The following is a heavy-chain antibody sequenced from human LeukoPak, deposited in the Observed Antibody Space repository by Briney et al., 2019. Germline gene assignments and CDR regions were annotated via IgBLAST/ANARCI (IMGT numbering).Heavy chain of an antibody. D-gene: IGHD1-1*01. CDR1: GFTFSGYA. J-gene: IGHJ3*02. Sequence: PGGSLRLSCAASGFTFSGYAMSWVRQAPGKGLEWVSSISSSSSYIYYADSVKGRFTISRDNAKNSLYLQMNSLRAEDTAVYYCAKVSIVATGQDAFDIWGQGTMVTVSS. V-gene: IGHV3-21*01. CDR2: ISSSSSYI. CDR3: AKVSIVATGQDAFDI.